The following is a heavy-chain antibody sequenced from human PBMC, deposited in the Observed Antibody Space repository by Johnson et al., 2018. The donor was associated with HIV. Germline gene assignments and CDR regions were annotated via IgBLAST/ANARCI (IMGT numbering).Heavy chain of an antibody. Sequence: VQLVESGGGLVQPGGSLRLSCAASGLTLSSYAMSWVRQAPGKGLEWVSAISVGGGSTYSADSVKGRFTVSRDNSKNTLYLQMNSLKTEDTAMYFCTTTAFIKAAGGTRPLDIWGQGTMVTVSS. CDR3: TTTAFIKAAGGTRPLDI. J-gene: IGHJ3*02. CDR1: GLTLSSYA. V-gene: IGHV3-23*04. CDR2: ISVGGGST. D-gene: IGHD6-13*01.